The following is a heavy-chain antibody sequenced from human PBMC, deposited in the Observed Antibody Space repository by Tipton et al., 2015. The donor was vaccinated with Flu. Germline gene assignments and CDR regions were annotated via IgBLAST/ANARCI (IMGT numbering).Heavy chain of an antibody. J-gene: IGHJ4*02. CDR1: GFTFGENA. V-gene: IGHV3-49*04. CDR2: IRRKAYGGTT. CDR3: TRERSTTRHFDY. Sequence: SLRLSCIGSGFTFGENATAWVRQAPGKGLEWVGFIRRKAYGGTTEYAASVKGRLTISRDDSKSIAYLQMSSLKTEDTGVYYCTRERSTTRHFDYWGRGTLVTVSS. D-gene: IGHD4-11*01.